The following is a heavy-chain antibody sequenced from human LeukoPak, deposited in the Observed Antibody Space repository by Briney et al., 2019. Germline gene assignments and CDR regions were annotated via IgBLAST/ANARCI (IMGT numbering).Heavy chain of an antibody. D-gene: IGHD3-3*01. CDR2: INHSGST. CDR1: GGSFSGYY. J-gene: IGHJ5*02. Sequence: SETLSLTCAVYGGSFSGYYWSWIRQPPGKGLGWIGEINHSGSTNYNPSLKSRVTISVDTSKNQFSLKLSSVTAADTAVYYCARGSATLYYDFWSGSMRPNWFDPWGQGTLVTVSS. CDR3: ARGSATLYYDFWSGSMRPNWFDP. V-gene: IGHV4-34*01.